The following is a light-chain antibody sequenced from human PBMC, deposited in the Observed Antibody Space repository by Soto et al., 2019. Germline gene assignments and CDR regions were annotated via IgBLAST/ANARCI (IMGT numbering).Light chain of an antibody. J-gene: IGKJ5*01. CDR1: QTISSW. V-gene: IGKV1-12*01. CDR2: GAK. CDR3: LQANSFPIT. Sequence: DIQMTQSPSTLSGSVGDRVTITCRASQTISSWLAWYQQKPGKAPNLLIFGAKTLQSGVPSRFSGSGYGTDFTLTITTLQPEDFATYYCLQANSFPITFGQGTRLEIK.